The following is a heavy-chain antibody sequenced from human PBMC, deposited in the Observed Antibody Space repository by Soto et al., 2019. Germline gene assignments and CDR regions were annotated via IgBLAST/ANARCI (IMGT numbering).Heavy chain of an antibody. CDR2: IYPRDSHT. Sequence: GESLKISCQASGYTFTNYWIVWVRQLPGKGLEWMGIIYPRDSHTTYSPSFQGQVTISDDKSLNSAFLQWSSLKASDTATYYCARFAATSGINAFDVWGPGTMVTVSS. D-gene: IGHD1-1*01. V-gene: IGHV5-51*01. CDR3: ARFAATSGINAFDV. CDR1: GYTFTNYW. J-gene: IGHJ3*01.